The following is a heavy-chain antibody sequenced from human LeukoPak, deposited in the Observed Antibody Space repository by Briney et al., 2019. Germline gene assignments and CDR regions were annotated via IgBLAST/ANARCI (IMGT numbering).Heavy chain of an antibody. CDR1: GFTFDDYA. CDR3: AKDWAATVRGTDY. Sequence: GGSLRLSCAASGFTFDDYAMHWVRQAPGKGLEWVSGINWNSDNIGYADSVEGRFTISRDNAKNSLYLQMNSLRAEDTALYYCAKDWAATVRGTDYWGQGTLVTVSS. J-gene: IGHJ4*02. D-gene: IGHD4-17*01. V-gene: IGHV3-9*01. CDR2: INWNSDNI.